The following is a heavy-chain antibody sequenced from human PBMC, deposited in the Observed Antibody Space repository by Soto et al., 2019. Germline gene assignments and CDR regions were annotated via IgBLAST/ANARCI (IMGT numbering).Heavy chain of an antibody. D-gene: IGHD4-17*01. J-gene: IGHJ5*02. CDR1: GGSISKFY. CDR3: VRDGSKTLRDWFDP. CDR2: VYATGTT. Sequence: QVQLQESGPGLLKASETLSLSCSVSGGSISKFYWSWIRKTAGKGLEWMGRVYATGTTDYNPSLRRRVTMSVDISKKTFSLRLTSVTAADTGVYYCVRDGSKTLRDWFDPWGQGKLVTVSS. V-gene: IGHV4-4*07.